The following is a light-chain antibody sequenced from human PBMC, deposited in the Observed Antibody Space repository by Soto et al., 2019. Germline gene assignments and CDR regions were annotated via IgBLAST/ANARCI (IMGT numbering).Light chain of an antibody. V-gene: IGKV1-5*03. Sequence: DIQMTQSPSTLSASVGDRVTITCRASQSISSWLAWYQQKPGKAPKLLIYKASSLESGVPSRFSGSGSGTEFTLTISSLQPDDFATYYCQQYNSYSTFGQGTNVDI. J-gene: IGKJ1*01. CDR3: QQYNSYST. CDR1: QSISSW. CDR2: KAS.